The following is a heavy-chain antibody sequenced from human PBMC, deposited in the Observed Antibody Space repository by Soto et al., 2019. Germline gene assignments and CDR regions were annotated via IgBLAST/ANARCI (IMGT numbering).Heavy chain of an antibody. V-gene: IGHV3-74*01. D-gene: IGHD3-10*01. Sequence: EVQLVESGGGLVQPGGSLRLSCAASGFTFSSYWMHWVRQVPGKGLVWVSRINSDGSSIGYADSMEGRFTISRDNAKNTLYLQMNSLRAEDTAIYYCAKKVNSGPGSQYFDYWGQGTLVTVSS. J-gene: IGHJ4*02. CDR3: AKKVNSGPGSQYFDY. CDR1: GFTFSSYW. CDR2: INSDGSSI.